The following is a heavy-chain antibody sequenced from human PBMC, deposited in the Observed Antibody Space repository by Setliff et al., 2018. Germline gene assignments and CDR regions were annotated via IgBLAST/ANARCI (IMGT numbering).Heavy chain of an antibody. CDR1: GYNLPVYG. J-gene: IGHJ4*02. Sequence: ASVKVSCKTSGYNLPVYGITWVRQAPGHGLEWMGWISPDNGVTKYVEKNQDRVTMTTDTSTNTAYMELRNLTSDDTAVYYCARVSLVGANSGLCEYWGQGTPVTVSS. V-gene: IGHV1-18*01. CDR3: ARVSLVGANSGLCEY. D-gene: IGHD1-26*01. CDR2: ISPDNGVT.